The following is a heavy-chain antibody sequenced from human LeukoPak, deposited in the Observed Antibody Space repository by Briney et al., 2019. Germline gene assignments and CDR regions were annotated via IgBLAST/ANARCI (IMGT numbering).Heavy chain of an antibody. Sequence: SQTLSLTCAISGDSVSSNSAAWNWIRQSPSRGLEWLGRTYYRSKWCNDYAVSVRSRITINPDTSKNQFSLQLNSVTPEDTAVYYCARDPIAAAARYNWFDPWGQGTLVTVSS. CDR2: TYYRSKWCN. CDR1: GDSVSSNSAA. V-gene: IGHV6-1*01. J-gene: IGHJ5*02. D-gene: IGHD6-13*01. CDR3: ARDPIAAAARYNWFDP.